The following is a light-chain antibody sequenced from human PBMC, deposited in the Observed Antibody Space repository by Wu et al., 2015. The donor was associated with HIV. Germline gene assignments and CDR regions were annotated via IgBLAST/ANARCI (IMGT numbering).Light chain of an antibody. Sequence: EIVLTQSPGTLSLSPGERATLSCRASQSVTSSYLAWYQQKPGQAPRLLIYDASSRASGIPDRFSGSGSETDFTLTISRLEPEDFAVYYCQQYGSSPPLTFGGGPRWRSN. J-gene: IGKJ4*01. V-gene: IGKV3-20*01. CDR2: DAS. CDR3: QQYGSSPPLT. CDR1: QSVTSSY.